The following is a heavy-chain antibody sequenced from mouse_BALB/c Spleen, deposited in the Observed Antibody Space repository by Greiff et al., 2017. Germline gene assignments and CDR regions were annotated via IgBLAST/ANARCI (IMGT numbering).Heavy chain of an antibody. D-gene: IGHD2-4*01. CDR2: ISSGGGST. CDR3: ARGDDYDVWFAY. V-gene: IGHV5-12-1*01. CDR1: GFAFSSYD. Sequence: EVNVVESGGGLVKPGGSLKLSCAASGFAFSSYDMSWVRQTPEKRLEWVAYISSGGGSTYYPDTVKGRFTISRDNAKNTLYLQMSSLKSEDTAMYYCARGDDYDVWFAYWGQGTLVTVSA. J-gene: IGHJ3*01.